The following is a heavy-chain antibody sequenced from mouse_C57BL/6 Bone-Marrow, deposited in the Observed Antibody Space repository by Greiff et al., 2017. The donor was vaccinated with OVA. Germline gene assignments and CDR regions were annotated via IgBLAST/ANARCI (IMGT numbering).Heavy chain of an antibody. J-gene: IGHJ4*01. V-gene: IGHV5-17*01. CDR1: GFTFSDYG. CDR2: ISSGSSTI. D-gene: IGHD1-1*01. CDR3: ARITTVGYYAMDY. Sequence: VQVVESGGGLVKPGGSLKLSCAASGFTFSDYGMHWVRQAPEKGLEWVAYISSGSSTIYYADKVKGRFTISRDNAKNTLFLQMTSLRSEYTAMYYCARITTVGYYAMDYWGQGTSVTVSS.